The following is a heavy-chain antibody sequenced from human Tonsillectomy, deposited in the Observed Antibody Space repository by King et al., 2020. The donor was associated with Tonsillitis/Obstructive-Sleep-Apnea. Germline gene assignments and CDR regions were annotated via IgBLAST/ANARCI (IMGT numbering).Heavy chain of an antibody. CDR2: IIPILGIA. CDR1: GGTFSSYA. Sequence: VQLVESGAEVKKPGSSVKVSCKASGGTFSSYAISWVRQAPGQGLEWMGRIIPILGIANYAQKFQGRVTINADKSTSTAYMELSSLRCEDTAVYYCASGPRGGRFDYWGQGTLVTVSS. D-gene: IGHD3-16*01. CDR3: ASGPRGGRFDY. V-gene: IGHV1-69*09. J-gene: IGHJ4*02.